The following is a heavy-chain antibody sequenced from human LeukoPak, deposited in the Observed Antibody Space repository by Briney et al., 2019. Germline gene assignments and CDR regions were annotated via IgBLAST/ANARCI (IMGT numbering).Heavy chain of an antibody. Sequence: PSETLSLTCTVSGGSISSYYWSWIRQPPGKGLEWIGYIYYSGSTNYNPSLKSRVTISVDTSKNQFSLKLSSVTAADTAVYYCARDLVVVTAQYYYYYYMDVWGKGTTVTVSS. D-gene: IGHD2-21*02. CDR1: GGSISSYY. J-gene: IGHJ6*03. CDR3: ARDLVVVTAQYYYYYYMDV. CDR2: IYYSGST. V-gene: IGHV4-59*12.